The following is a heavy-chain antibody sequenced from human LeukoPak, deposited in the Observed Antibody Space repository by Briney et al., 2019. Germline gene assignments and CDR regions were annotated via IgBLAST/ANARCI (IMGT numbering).Heavy chain of an antibody. CDR1: GFTFSSYG. V-gene: IGHV3-30*03. J-gene: IGHJ3*02. D-gene: IGHD4-23*01. Sequence: GGSLRLSCAASGFTFSSYGMHWVRQAPGKGLEWVALISYDGSDQYYADSVKGRFTISRDNSKNTLYLRMNSLRAEDTAVYYCARGYGGNSGAFDIWGQGTMVTVSS. CDR2: ISYDGSDQ. CDR3: ARGYGGNSGAFDI.